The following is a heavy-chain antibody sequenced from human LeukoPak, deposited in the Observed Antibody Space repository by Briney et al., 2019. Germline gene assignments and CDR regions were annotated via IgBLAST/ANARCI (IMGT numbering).Heavy chain of an antibody. CDR2: MNPNIGNT. J-gene: IGHJ3*02. CDR3: VGMYSSGWYRGAFDI. V-gene: IGHV1-8*01. D-gene: IGHD6-19*01. CDR1: GYTFTSYD. Sequence: ASVKVSCKASGYTFTSYDINWVLQATGQGLEWMGWMNPNIGNTGYAQKCQVRFTMTSNTSISTAYMELSSLRSEDTAVYYCVGMYSSGWYRGAFDIWGQGPMVTVSS.